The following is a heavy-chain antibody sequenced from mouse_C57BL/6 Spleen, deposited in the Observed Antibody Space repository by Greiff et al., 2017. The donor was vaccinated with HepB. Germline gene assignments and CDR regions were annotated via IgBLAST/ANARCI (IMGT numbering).Heavy chain of an antibody. CDR3: ARGGLPYWYFDV. J-gene: IGHJ1*03. CDR2: ISDGGSYT. Sequence: EVKLMESGGGLVKPGGSLKLSCAASGFTFSSYAMSWVRQTPEKRLEWVATISDGGSYTYYPDNVKGRFTISRDNAKNNLYLQMSHLKSEDTAMYYCARGGLPYWYFDVWGTGTTVTVSS. D-gene: IGHD3-1*01. V-gene: IGHV5-4*03. CDR1: GFTFSSYA.